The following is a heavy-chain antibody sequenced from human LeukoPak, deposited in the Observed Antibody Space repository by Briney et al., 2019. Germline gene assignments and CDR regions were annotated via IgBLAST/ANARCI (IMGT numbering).Heavy chain of an antibody. D-gene: IGHD2-2*01. CDR1: GGTFSSYA. J-gene: IGHJ6*02. CDR2: IIPIFGTA. V-gene: IGHV1-69*13. CDR3: AISPWVGYRLLPYYYYGMDV. Sequence: SVKVSCKASGGTFSSYAISWVRQAPGQGLEWMGGIIPIFGTANYAQKFQGRVTITADESTSTAYMELSSLRSEDTAVYYCAISPWVGYRLLPYYYYGMDVWGQGTTVTVSS.